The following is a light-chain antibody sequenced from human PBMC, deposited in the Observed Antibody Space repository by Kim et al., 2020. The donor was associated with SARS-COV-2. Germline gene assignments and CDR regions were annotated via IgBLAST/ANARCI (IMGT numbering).Light chain of an antibody. CDR2: DAS. V-gene: IGKV1-5*01. J-gene: IGKJ3*01. CDR1: QTISTW. CDR3: QEYNSDFT. Sequence: SASGGDRVTITCRASQTISTWLAWYQQNPGKPPNALISDASSSESVVPSRFSGSGSGTEFTLTISSLQPDDFATYYCQEYNSDFTFGPGTKVDIK.